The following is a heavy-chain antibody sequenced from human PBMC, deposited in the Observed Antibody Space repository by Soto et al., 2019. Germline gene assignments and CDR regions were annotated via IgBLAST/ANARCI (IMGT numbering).Heavy chain of an antibody. Sequence: EVQLVESGGGLVQPGGSLRLSCAASGVTVSNNYMSWVRQAPGKGLEWVSVIYSGGRTYYADSVKGRFIISRDSSKNTLYLQMNSLRAAATAVYSCSRDTYDDYRGQGTLVTVSS. D-gene: IGHD3-3*01. CDR2: IYSGGRT. CDR1: GVTVSNNY. V-gene: IGHV3-66*01. J-gene: IGHJ4*02. CDR3: SRDTYDDY.